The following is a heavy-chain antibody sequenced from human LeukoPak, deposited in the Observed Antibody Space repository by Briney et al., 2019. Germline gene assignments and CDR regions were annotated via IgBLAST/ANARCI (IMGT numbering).Heavy chain of an antibody. CDR1: GFTFSSYL. CDR2: INTDGSNT. CDR3: ARATGRNSIDY. J-gene: IGHJ4*02. Sequence: PGGSLRLSCAASGFTFSSYLMHWVRQAPGKGLVWVSRINTDGSNTNYADSVKGRFTISRDNAKNTLYLQMNSLSPEDTAVYYCARATGRNSIDYWGQGTLVTVSS. V-gene: IGHV3-74*01. D-gene: IGHD1-1*01.